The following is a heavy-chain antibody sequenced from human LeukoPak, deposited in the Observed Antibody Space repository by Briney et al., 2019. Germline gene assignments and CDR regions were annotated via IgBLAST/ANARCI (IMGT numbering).Heavy chain of an antibody. Sequence: GGSLRLSCAASGFTFSNYGMHWVRQAPGKGLEWVALIVYDGSDKYYADSVRGRFTISRDNSKNTLYLQMNSLRAEDTAVYYCAERDAAGLDYWGQGTLVTVSS. CDR3: AERDAAGLDY. D-gene: IGHD6-13*01. V-gene: IGHV3-30*02. CDR2: IVYDGSDK. CDR1: GFTFSNYG. J-gene: IGHJ4*02.